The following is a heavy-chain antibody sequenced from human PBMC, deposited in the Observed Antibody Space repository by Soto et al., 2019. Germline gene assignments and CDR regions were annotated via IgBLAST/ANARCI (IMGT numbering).Heavy chain of an antibody. CDR2: IWYDGSNK. D-gene: IGHD2-15*01. Sequence: QVQLVESGGGVVQPGRSLRLSCAASGFTFSSYGMHWVRQAPGKGLEWVAVIWYDGSNKYYADSVKGRFTISRDNSKNTLYLQMNSLRAEDTAVYYCARDGYCSGGSCYSVPVLDHWGQGTLVTVSS. CDR3: ARDGYCSGGSCYSVPVLDH. J-gene: IGHJ4*02. V-gene: IGHV3-33*01. CDR1: GFTFSSYG.